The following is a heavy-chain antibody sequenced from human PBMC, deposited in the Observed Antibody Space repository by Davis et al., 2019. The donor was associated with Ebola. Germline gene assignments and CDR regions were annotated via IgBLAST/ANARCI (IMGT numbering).Heavy chain of an antibody. Sequence: SETLSLTCTVSGDSIDSGGYYWSWIRQRPGKGLEWIGYIFYSGSTYYNPSLKSRVTISVDTSKNQFSLSLRSVTAADTAVYYCARRAGLQYYYGMDVWGKGTTVTVSS. CDR3: ARRAGLQYYYGMDV. V-gene: IGHV4-31*03. CDR1: GDSIDSGGYY. CDR2: IFYSGST. D-gene: IGHD5-18*01. J-gene: IGHJ6*04.